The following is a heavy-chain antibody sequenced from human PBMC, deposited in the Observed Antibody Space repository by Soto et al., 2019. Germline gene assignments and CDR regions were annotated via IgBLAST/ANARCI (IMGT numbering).Heavy chain of an antibody. Sequence: QVQLVQSGDEVKKSGASVKVYCKASGYTFSNYGISWVRQAPGQGLEWMGWISGYNGLTAYAQNVKCRVTMTIDTPTTTVFMELTGLRSNDTAVYYCARDESIRGFDSWGQGTLVTVSS. J-gene: IGHJ4*02. CDR2: ISGYNGLT. D-gene: IGHD3-10*01. CDR1: GYTFSNYG. CDR3: ARDESIRGFDS. V-gene: IGHV1-18*04.